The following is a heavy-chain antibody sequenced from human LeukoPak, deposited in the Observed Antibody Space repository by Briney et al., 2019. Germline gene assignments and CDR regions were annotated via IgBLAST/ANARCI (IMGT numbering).Heavy chain of an antibody. V-gene: IGHV4-59*11. CDR2: ISHIGST. CDR1: GASISGHY. D-gene: IGHD1-14*01. J-gene: IGHJ3*02. Sequence: SETLSLTCTVSGASISGHYLTWLRQPPGKGLEWIGYISHIGSTNYNPSLKSQVTISVDTSKNQFTLKLTSVTAADTAVYYCARDRISINALDMWGQGTMVTVSS. CDR3: ARDRISINALDM.